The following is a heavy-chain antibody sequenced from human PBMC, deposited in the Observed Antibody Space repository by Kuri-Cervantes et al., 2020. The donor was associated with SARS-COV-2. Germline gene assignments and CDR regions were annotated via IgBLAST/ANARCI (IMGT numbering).Heavy chain of an antibody. CDR3: TTSEGGITMNGMDV. J-gene: IGHJ6*02. Sequence: LSLTCAASGFTFDDYAMHWVRQAPGKGLEWVSGISWNSGSIGYADSVKGRFTISRDNAKNSLYLQMNSLKTEDTAVYYCTTSEGGITMNGMDVWGQGTTVTVSS. V-gene: IGHV3-9*01. CDR1: GFTFDDYA. CDR2: ISWNSGSI. D-gene: IGHD3-22*01.